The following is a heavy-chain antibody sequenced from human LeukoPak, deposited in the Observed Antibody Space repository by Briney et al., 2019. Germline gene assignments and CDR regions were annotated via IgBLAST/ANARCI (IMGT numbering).Heavy chain of an antibody. V-gene: IGHV1-18*01. CDR3: ARDHRLSKYYYGSGSYFGNPPGY. D-gene: IGHD3-10*01. Sequence: AASVKVPCKASGYTFTSYGISWVRQAPGQGLERMGWISAYNGNTNYAQKLQGRVTMTTDTSTSTAYMELRSLRSDDTAVYYCARDHRLSKYYYGSGSYFGNPPGYWGQGTLVTVSS. CDR2: ISAYNGNT. J-gene: IGHJ4*02. CDR1: GYTFTSYG.